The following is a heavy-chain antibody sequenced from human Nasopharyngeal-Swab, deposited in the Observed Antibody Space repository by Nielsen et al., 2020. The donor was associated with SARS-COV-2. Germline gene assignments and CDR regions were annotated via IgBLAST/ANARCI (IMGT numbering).Heavy chain of an antibody. CDR1: GFTFSSYA. CDR2: ISGSGGST. CDR3: AKDQGSGWYHDAFDI. Sequence: GESLKISCAAPGFTFSSYAMSWVRQAPGKGLEWVSAISGSGGSTYYADSVKGRFTISRDNSKNTLYLQMNSLRAEDTAVYYCAKDQGSGWYHDAFDIWGQGTMVTVSS. D-gene: IGHD6-19*01. V-gene: IGHV3-23*01. J-gene: IGHJ3*02.